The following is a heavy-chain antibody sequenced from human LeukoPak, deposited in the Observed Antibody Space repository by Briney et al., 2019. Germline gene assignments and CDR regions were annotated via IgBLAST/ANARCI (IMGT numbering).Heavy chain of an antibody. J-gene: IGHJ4*02. CDR2: IKQDGSEK. CDR1: GFTFSSYW. CDR3: ARAVGRDGYNIDY. D-gene: IGHD5-24*01. V-gene: IGHV3-7*03. Sequence: GGSLRLSCAASGFTFSSYWMSWVRQAPGKGLEWVANIKQDGSEKYYVDSVKGRFTISRGNAKNSLYLQMNSLRAEDTAVYYCARAVGRDGYNIDYWGQGTLVTVSS.